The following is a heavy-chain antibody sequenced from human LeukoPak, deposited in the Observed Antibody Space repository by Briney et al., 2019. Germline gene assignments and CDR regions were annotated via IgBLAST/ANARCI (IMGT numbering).Heavy chain of an antibody. D-gene: IGHD4-23*01. J-gene: IGHJ5*02. Sequence: ASVKVSCKASGYTFTSYGISWVRQAPGQGLEWMGWISAYNGNTNYAQKLQGRVTMTTDTSTSTAYMELRSLRSDDTAVYYCAREMTTVVTHWFDPWGQGTLVTVSS. CDR1: GYTFTSYG. CDR2: ISAYNGNT. V-gene: IGHV1-18*01. CDR3: AREMTTVVTHWFDP.